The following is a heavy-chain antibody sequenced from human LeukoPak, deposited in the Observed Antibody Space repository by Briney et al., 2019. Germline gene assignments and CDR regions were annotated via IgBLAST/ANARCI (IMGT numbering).Heavy chain of an antibody. Sequence: TGGSLRLSCAASGFTVSSSYMNWVRQAPGKGLEWVSVTYSSGNTYYADSVKGRFTVSRDNSKNTLYLQMNSLRPDDTAVYYCARRINTAWGIDYWGQGTLVTVAS. CDR2: TYSSGNT. CDR3: ARRINTAWGIDY. J-gene: IGHJ4*02. V-gene: IGHV3-53*01. D-gene: IGHD3-16*01. CDR1: GFTVSSSY.